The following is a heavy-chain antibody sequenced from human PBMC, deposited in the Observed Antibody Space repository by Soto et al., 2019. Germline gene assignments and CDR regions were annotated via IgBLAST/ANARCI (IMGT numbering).Heavy chain of an antibody. CDR3: AKNPGYYYDSTGYHFDY. CDR1: EFTFSNYA. Sequence: GSLRLSCAASEFTFSNYAMSWVRQAPGKGLEWVSAISYGGGTTYYADSVKGRFTISRDNSKNTLYLQMNSLRAEDTAVYFCAKNPGYYYDSTGYHFDYWGQGTLVTVSS. CDR2: ISYGGGTT. V-gene: IGHV3-23*01. J-gene: IGHJ4*02. D-gene: IGHD3-22*01.